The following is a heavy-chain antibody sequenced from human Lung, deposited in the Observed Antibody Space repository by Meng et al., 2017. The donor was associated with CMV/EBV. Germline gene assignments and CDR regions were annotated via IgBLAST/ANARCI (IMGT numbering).Heavy chain of an antibody. Sequence: GGSLRLXCAASGLNFFEYTMYWVRQVPGKGLEWVAGISWDSTNIAYADSVKGRFTISRDNAKNSLYLQMNSLRVEDTAFYHCAKVQLLLRFRDYVLDVWGQGNXVNGAS. CDR1: GLNFFEYT. CDR3: AKVQLLLRFRDYVLDV. D-gene: IGHD3-3*01. J-gene: IGHJ6*02. V-gene: IGHV3-9*01. CDR2: ISWDSTNI.